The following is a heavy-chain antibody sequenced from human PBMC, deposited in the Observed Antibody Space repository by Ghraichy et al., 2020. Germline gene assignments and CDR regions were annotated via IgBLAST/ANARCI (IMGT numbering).Heavy chain of an antibody. J-gene: IGHJ5*02. CDR3: ARDLIAAAGISFGWFDP. V-gene: IGHV6-1*01. Sequence: ISGDSVSSNSAAWNWIRQSPSRGLEWLGRTYYRSKWYNDYAVSVKSRITINPDTSKNQFSLQLNSVTPEDTAVYYCARDLIAAAGISFGWFDPWGQGTLVTVSS. CDR1: GDSVSSNSAA. CDR2: TYYRSKWYN. D-gene: IGHD6-13*01.